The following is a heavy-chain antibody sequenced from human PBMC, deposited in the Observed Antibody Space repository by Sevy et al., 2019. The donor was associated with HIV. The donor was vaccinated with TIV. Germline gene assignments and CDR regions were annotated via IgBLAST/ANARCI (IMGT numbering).Heavy chain of an antibody. CDR2: IIYDGSKK. J-gene: IGHJ5*02. D-gene: IGHD4-17*01. V-gene: IGHV3-30*03. Sequence: GGSLRLSCAASGFAFSNYYAMHWVRQAPGKGLEWVADIIYDGSKKYYADSVKGRFTISRDNSKNTLYLQLNSLRAEDTAIYYCARDQHDYAGNVRTGWFDPWGQGTLVTVSS. CDR3: ARDQHDYAGNVRTGWFDP. CDR1: GFAFSNYYA.